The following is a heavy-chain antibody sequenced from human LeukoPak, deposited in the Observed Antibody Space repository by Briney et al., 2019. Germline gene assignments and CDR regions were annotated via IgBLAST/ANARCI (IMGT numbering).Heavy chain of an antibody. CDR2: IKQDGSEK. CDR3: APYYYGSGTSLGY. J-gene: IGHJ4*02. V-gene: IGHV3-7*01. CDR1: GFTFSSYW. D-gene: IGHD3-10*01. Sequence: GGSLRLSCAASGFTFSSYWMSWVRQAPGKGLEWVANIKQDGSEKYYVDSVKGRFTISRDNAKNSVYLQMNSLRVEDTAVYYCAPYYYGSGTSLGYWGQGPLVTVSS.